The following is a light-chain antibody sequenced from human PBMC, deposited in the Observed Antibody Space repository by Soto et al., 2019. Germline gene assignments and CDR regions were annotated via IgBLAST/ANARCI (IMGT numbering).Light chain of an antibody. Sequence: EIVLTHSPGTLSLSPGEIATLSCRAIQSVSSIYLAWYQQKPGQAPRLLIYGASRRATGFPARFSGSGSGTDFTLTISSLQPDDFATYYCQNYNSYSEEFGQGTKVDIK. V-gene: IGKV3-20*01. CDR1: QSVSSIY. CDR3: QNYNSYSEE. CDR2: GAS. J-gene: IGKJ1*01.